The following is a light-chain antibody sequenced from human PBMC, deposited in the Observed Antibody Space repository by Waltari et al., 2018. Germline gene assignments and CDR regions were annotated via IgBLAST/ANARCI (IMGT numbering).Light chain of an antibody. CDR2: AAS. CDR1: QDSRND. V-gene: IGKV1-9*01. CDR3: QQYNSDDWT. J-gene: IGKJ1*01. Sequence: QLTQSPSSLSASVGDRVTITCRASQDSRNDLVWYLQKPGKAPKLLIYAASTLHSGVPSRFSGSGSGTEFTLTISSLQPDDFATYYCQQYNSDDWTFGQGTKVEI.